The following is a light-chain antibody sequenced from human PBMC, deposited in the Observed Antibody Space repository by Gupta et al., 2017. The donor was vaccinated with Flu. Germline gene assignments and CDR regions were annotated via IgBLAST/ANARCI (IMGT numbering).Light chain of an antibody. CDR2: DVT. CDR3: SSYTSTNTFYV. V-gene: IGLV2-14*03. Sequence: GTSSDVGRSDSVSWYQQHPGKAPKLIVYDVTKRPSGVSSRFSGSKSGNTASLTISGLEAEDESDYFCSSYTSTNTFYVFGTGTKVTVL. J-gene: IGLJ1*01. CDR1: SSDVGRSDS.